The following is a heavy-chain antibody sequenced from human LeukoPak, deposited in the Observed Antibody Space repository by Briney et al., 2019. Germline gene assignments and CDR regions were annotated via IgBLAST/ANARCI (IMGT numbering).Heavy chain of an antibody. V-gene: IGHV4-4*07. J-gene: IGHJ4*02. CDR2: IYTSGST. D-gene: IGHD3-22*01. Sequence: SETLSLSCTVSGGSMSSYYWSWFRQPAGKGLEWIGRIYTSGSTVYNPSLKSRVTMSVDTSKNQFSLKLSSVTAADTAVYYCAVYYYDSSGYYQFDYWGQGTLDTVSS. CDR3: AVYYYDSSGYYQFDY. CDR1: GGSMSSYY.